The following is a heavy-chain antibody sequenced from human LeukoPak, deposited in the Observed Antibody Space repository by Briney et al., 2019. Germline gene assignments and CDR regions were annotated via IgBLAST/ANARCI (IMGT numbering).Heavy chain of an antibody. CDR3: ATGRGPRITMIVGKD. CDR2: ISGSGGST. CDR1: GFTFSSYA. Sequence: PGGSLRLSCAASGFTFSSYAMSWVRQAPGKGLEWVSAISGSGGSTYYADSVKGRFTISRDNSKNTLYLQMNSLRAEDSAVYYCATGRGPRITMIVGKDWGQGTLVTVSS. V-gene: IGHV3-23*01. J-gene: IGHJ4*02. D-gene: IGHD3-22*01.